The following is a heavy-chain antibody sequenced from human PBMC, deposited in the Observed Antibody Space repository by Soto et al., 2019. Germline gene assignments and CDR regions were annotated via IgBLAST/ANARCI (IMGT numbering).Heavy chain of an antibody. CDR2: IWYDGSNK. CDR3: AREAFQEPFFDY. D-gene: IGHD1-26*01. J-gene: IGHJ4*02. Sequence: QVQLVESGGGVVQPGRSLRLSCAASGFTFSSYGMLWVRQAPGKGLEWVAVIWYDGSNKYYADSVKGRFTISRDNSKNTLYLQMNSLRVEDTAVYYCAREAFQEPFFDYWGQGTLVTVSS. V-gene: IGHV3-33*01. CDR1: GFTFSSYG.